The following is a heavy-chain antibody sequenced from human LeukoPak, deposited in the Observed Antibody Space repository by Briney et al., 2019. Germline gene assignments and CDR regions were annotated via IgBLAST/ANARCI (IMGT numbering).Heavy chain of an antibody. CDR2: IYYSGST. Sequence: VKPSETLSLTCTVSGGSISSYYWSWIRQPPGKGLEWIGYIYYSGSTNYNPSLKSRVTISVDTSKNQFSLKLSSVTAADTAVYYCARVPPYYYDSSGYLTPTFDYWGQGTLVTVSS. V-gene: IGHV4-59*01. CDR3: ARVPPYYYDSSGYLTPTFDY. D-gene: IGHD3-22*01. CDR1: GGSISSYY. J-gene: IGHJ4*02.